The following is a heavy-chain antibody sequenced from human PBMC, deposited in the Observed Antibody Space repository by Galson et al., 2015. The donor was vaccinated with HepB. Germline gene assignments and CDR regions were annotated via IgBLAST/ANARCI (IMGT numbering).Heavy chain of an antibody. J-gene: IGHJ5*02. CDR3: ARWAQERYSGSWFDP. CDR2: MNPNSGNT. CDR1: GYTFTTYD. V-gene: IGHV1-8*01. D-gene: IGHD2-15*01. Sequence: SVKVPCKASGYTFTTYDINWVRQATGQGLEWMGWMNPNSGNTGYAQKFQGRVTMTRNTSISTAYMELSSLRSEDTAVYYCARWAQERYSGSWFDPWGQGTLVTVSS.